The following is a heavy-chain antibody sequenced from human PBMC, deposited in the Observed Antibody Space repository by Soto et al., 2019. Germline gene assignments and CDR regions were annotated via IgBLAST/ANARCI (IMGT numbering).Heavy chain of an antibody. CDR2: INPNSGGT. CDR1: GYTFTGYY. J-gene: IGHJ6*02. CDR3: ARGIAIPYYGMDV. V-gene: IGHV1-2*02. Sequence: QVQLVQSGAEVKKPGASVKVSCKASGYTFTGYYMHWVRQAPGQGLEWMGWINPNSGGTNYAQKVQGRVTMTRDTSISTAYMELSRLRSDDTAVYYCARGIAIPYYGMDVWGQGTTVTVSS. D-gene: IGHD6-13*01.